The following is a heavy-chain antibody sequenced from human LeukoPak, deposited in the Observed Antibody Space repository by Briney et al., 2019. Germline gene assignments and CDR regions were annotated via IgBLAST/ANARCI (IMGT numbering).Heavy chain of an antibody. CDR3: ARRNDPYGLDV. CDR1: GGSISRDY. Sequence: PSQTLSLTCIVSGGSISRDYWTWIRQPPGKGLEWIGYIYYSGSTYYNPSLKSRVTISVETSKNQFSLKLSFVTAADTAVYYCARRNDPYGLDVWGQGTTVTVSS. J-gene: IGHJ6*02. CDR2: IYYSGST. D-gene: IGHD1-1*01. V-gene: IGHV4-59*08.